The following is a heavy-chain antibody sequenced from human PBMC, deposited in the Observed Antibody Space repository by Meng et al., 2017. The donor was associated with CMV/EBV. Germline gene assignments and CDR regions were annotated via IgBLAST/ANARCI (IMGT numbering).Heavy chain of an antibody. CDR3: ARGGLYYYDSSGHFDY. CDR2: IYTSGST. V-gene: IGHV4-4*07. Sequence: QLEGSRPGLVKPSETLCLTCTVSGSSISSYYWSWIRQPGGKGLEWIGRIYTSGSTNYNPSLKSRVTMSVDTSKNQFSLKLSSVTAADTAVYYCARGGLYYYDSSGHFDYWGQGTLVTVSS. CDR1: GSSISSYY. J-gene: IGHJ4*02. D-gene: IGHD3-22*01.